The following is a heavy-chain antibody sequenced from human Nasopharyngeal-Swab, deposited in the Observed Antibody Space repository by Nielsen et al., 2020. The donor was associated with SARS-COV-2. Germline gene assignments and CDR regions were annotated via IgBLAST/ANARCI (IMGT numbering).Heavy chain of an antibody. Sequence: GESLKISCAASGFTFSSYSMNWVRQAPGKGLEWVSSISSSSSYIYYADSVKGRFTISRDNAKNSLYLQMNSLRAEDTAVYYRARDTQGGYYSDAFDIWGQGTMVTVSS. CDR2: ISSSSSYI. V-gene: IGHV3-21*01. CDR3: ARDTQGGYYSDAFDI. CDR1: GFTFSSYS. J-gene: IGHJ3*02. D-gene: IGHD3-22*01.